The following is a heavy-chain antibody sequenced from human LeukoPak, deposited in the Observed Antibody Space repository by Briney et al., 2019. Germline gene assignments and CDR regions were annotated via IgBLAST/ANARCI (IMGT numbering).Heavy chain of an antibody. V-gene: IGHV3-15*01. CDR2: IKSKSSGGTT. CDR3: TADPPGNSRGIDY. Sequence: GGSLRLSCSVSGLTFVNAWMTWVRQAPGKGLEWVGHIKSKSSGGTTDLAAPVKGRFTISRDDSKNTVYLQMDSLKTEDTAMYYSTADPPGNSRGIDYWGQGTLVTVSS. D-gene: IGHD1/OR15-1a*01. J-gene: IGHJ4*02. CDR1: GLTFVNAW.